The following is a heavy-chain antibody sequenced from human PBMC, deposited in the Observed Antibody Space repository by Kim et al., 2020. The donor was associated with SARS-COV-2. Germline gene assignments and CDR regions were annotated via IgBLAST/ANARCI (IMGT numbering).Heavy chain of an antibody. V-gene: IGHV3-11*01. Sequence: GWSLRLSCAASGFTFSDYYMSWIRQAPGKGLEWVSYISSSGSTIYYADSVKGRFTISRDNAKNSLYLQMNSLRAEDTAVYYCASKKTVHMAPDFDYWGQGTLVTVSS. CDR1: GFTFSDYY. D-gene: IGHD6-6*01. CDR3: ASKKTVHMAPDFDY. J-gene: IGHJ4*02. CDR2: ISSSGSTI.